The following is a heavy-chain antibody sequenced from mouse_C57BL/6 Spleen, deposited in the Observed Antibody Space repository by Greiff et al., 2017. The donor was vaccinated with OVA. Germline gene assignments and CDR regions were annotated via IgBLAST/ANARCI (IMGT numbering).Heavy chain of an antibody. D-gene: IGHD1-1*02. CDR2: INPSTGGT. CDR1: GYSFTGYY. J-gene: IGHJ1*03. CDR3: ARSGGYYGYFDV. V-gene: IGHV1-42*01. Sequence: EVQLQQSGPELVKPGASVKISCKASGYSFTGYYMNWVKQSPEKSLEWIGEINPSTGGTTYNQKFKAKATLTVDKSSSTAYMQLKSLTSEDSAVYYCARSGGYYGYFDVWGTGTTVTVSS.